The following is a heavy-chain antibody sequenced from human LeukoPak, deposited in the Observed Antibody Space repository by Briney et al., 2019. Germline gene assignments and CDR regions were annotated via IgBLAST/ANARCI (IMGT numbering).Heavy chain of an antibody. CDR2: IYYSGST. D-gene: IGHD3-22*01. CDR1: GGSIRSYY. J-gene: IGHJ3*02. V-gene: IGHV4-59*01. CDR3: ARGSYYYDSSGYTDAFDI. Sequence: SETLSLTCTVSGGSIRSYYWSWIRQPPGKGLEWIGYIYYSGSTNYNPSLKSRVTISVDTSKNQFSLKLSSVTAADTAVYYCARGSYYYDSSGYTDAFDIWGQGTMVTVSS.